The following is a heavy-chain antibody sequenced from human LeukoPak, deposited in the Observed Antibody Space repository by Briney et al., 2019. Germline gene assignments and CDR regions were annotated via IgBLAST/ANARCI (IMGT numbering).Heavy chain of an antibody. Sequence: MSSQTLSLTCTVSGDSISSNSYYWGWIRQPPGKGLEWIGSTSGSAYYNPSLKSRVTISVDTSKNQFSLKLSSVTAADTAVYYCARSRWSPASYFDYWGQGTLVTVSS. D-gene: IGHD2-15*01. CDR1: GDSISSNSYY. J-gene: IGHJ4*02. CDR3: ARSRWSPASYFDY. V-gene: IGHV4-39*07. CDR2: TSGSA.